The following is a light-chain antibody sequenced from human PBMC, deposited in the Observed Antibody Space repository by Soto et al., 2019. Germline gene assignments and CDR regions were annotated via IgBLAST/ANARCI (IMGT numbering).Light chain of an antibody. CDR2: YDD. CDR3: AAWDDSLNGFYV. Sequence: QSVLTQPPSVSEAPRQRVTISCSGSRSNIGNNAVNWYQQLPGKAPKLLIYYDDLLPSGVSDRFSGSKSGTSASLAISGLQSEDEADYYCAAWDDSLNGFYVFGTGTKLTVL. V-gene: IGLV1-36*01. CDR1: RSNIGNNA. J-gene: IGLJ1*01.